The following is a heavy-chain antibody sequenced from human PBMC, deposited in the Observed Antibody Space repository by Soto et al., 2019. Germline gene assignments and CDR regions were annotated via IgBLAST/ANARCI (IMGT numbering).Heavy chain of an antibody. Sequence: LRLSCAASGFTFSSYAMSWVRQAPGKGLEWVSDISGSGGSTYYADSVKGRFTISRDNSKNTLFLQMNSLRAEDTAVYYCAKYNMVRGVIPHDWGQGTLVTVSS. CDR1: GFTFSSYA. D-gene: IGHD3-10*01. CDR2: ISGSGGST. J-gene: IGHJ4*02. V-gene: IGHV3-23*01. CDR3: AKYNMVRGVIPHD.